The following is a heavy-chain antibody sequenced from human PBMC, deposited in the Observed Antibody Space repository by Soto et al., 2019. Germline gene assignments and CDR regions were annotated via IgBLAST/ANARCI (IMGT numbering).Heavy chain of an antibody. CDR3: ARGGYGSGSPGRGRFDY. Sequence: QVQLVESGGGVVQPGRSLRLSCAASGFTFSSYGMHWVRQAPGKGLEWVAVISYDGSNKYYADSVKGRFTISRDNSKNTLYLQMNSLRAEDTAVYYCARGGYGSGSPGRGRFDYWGQGTLVTVS. CDR2: ISYDGSNK. V-gene: IGHV3-30*03. D-gene: IGHD3-10*01. J-gene: IGHJ4*02. CDR1: GFTFSSYG.